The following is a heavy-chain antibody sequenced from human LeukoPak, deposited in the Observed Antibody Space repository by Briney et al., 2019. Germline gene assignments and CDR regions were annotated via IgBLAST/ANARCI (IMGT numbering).Heavy chain of an antibody. CDR2: IYYSGST. CDR3: ARDLGLDYFDY. J-gene: IGHJ4*02. Sequence: SETLSLTCTVSGFSISSYYWSWIRQPPGKGLEWIGYIYYSGSTNYNPSLKSRVTISVDTSKNQFSLKLSSVTAADTAVYYCARDLGLDYFDYWGQGTLVTVSS. V-gene: IGHV4-59*01. D-gene: IGHD3-16*01. CDR1: GFSISSYY.